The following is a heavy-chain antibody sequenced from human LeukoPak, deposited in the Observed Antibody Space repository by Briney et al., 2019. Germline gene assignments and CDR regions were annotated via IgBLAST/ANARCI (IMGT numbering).Heavy chain of an antibody. V-gene: IGHV3-21*01. CDR1: GFTFSSYS. CDR2: ISSSSSYI. CDR3: ARVQWLVPDY. D-gene: IGHD6-19*01. Sequence: PGGSLRLSCAASGFTFSSYSMNWVRQAPGKGLEWVSSISSSSSYIYYADSVRGRFTISRDNAKNSLYLQMNSLRAEDTAVYYCARVQWLVPDYWGQGTLVTVSS. J-gene: IGHJ4*02.